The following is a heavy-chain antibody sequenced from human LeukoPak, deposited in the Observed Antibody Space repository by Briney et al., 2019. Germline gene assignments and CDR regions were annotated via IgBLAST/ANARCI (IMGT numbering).Heavy chain of an antibody. J-gene: IGHJ4*02. CDR3: ARESWYAFDS. V-gene: IGHV3-7*01. Sequence: QPGGSLRLSCAASGFTFNNYWMNWVRQAPGKGLEWVANIKKDGSEKYYADSVKGRFTISRDNAKNSLYLQMNSLRAEDTAVYYCARESWYAFDSWGQGTLVTVSS. CDR1: GFTFNNYW. D-gene: IGHD6-13*01. CDR2: IKKDGSEK.